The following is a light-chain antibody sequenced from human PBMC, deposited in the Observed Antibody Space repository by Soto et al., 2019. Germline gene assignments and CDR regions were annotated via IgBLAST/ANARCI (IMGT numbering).Light chain of an antibody. Sequence: EIVLTQPPGTLSLSPGERATLSCRASQSVSSSYLAWYQQKPGQAPRLLIYGASSRATGIPDRLSGSGSGTDFTLTISRLEPEDFAVYYCQQYGSSPRRTFGQVTKV. CDR2: GAS. CDR1: QSVSSSY. CDR3: QQYGSSPRRT. V-gene: IGKV3-20*01. J-gene: IGKJ1*01.